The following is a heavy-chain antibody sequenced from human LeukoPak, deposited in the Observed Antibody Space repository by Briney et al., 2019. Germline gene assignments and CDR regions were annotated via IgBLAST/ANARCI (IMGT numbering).Heavy chain of an antibody. J-gene: IGHJ4*02. Sequence: PGGSLRLSCAASGFTVSSNYMSWVRQAPGKGLEWVSVIYSGGSTYYADSVKGRLTISRDNSKNTLYLQMNSLRAEDTAVYYCAREEYYYDSSGYDYWGQGALVTVSS. CDR3: AREEYYYDSSGYDY. V-gene: IGHV3-53*01. CDR1: GFTVSSNY. CDR2: IYSGGST. D-gene: IGHD3-22*01.